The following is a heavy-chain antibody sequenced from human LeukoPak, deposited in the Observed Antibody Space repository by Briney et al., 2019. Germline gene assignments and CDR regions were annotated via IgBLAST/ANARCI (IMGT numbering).Heavy chain of an antibody. CDR2: ISSSSSYI. Sequence: GGSLRLSCAASGFTFSSYEMNWVRQAPGKGLEWVSSISSSSSYIYYADSVKGRFTISRDNAKNSLYLQMNSLRAEDTAVYYCARAPEYYYDSSGHDYWGQGTLVTVSS. CDR1: GFTFSSYE. J-gene: IGHJ4*02. V-gene: IGHV3-21*01. CDR3: ARAPEYYYDSSGHDY. D-gene: IGHD3-22*01.